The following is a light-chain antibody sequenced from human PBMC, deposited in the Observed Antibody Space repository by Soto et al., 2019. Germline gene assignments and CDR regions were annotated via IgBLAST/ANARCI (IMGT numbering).Light chain of an antibody. Sequence: DIVLTQSPGTLSLSPGGRATLPCRASQSVSSNLAWYQQKPGQAPRLLIYGASTRATGIPARFSGSGSGTEFTITISSLQSEDFAVYYCQQYNNWPSITFGQGTRLEI. V-gene: IGKV3-15*01. CDR1: QSVSSN. J-gene: IGKJ5*01. CDR2: GAS. CDR3: QQYNNWPSIT.